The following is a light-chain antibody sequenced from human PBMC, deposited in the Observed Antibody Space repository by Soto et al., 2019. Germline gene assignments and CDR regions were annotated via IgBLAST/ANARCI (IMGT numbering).Light chain of an antibody. CDR3: QQTYSTPGWT. J-gene: IGKJ1*01. Sequence: DIQMTQSPSSLSASVGDRVTITCRASQTITSDLNWYQQRPGKAPKLLIYAASNLQSGVPSRFSGSGSGTDFTFIISSLQPEDSATYYCQQTYSTPGWTFGQGTKADSK. CDR1: QTITSD. CDR2: AAS. V-gene: IGKV1-39*01.